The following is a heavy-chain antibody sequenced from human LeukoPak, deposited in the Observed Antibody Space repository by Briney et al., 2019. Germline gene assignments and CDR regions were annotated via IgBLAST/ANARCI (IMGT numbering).Heavy chain of an antibody. CDR1: GFTFSSYA. Sequence: GGSLRPSCAASGFTFSSYAMSWVRQAPGKGLEWVSAISGSGGSTYYAGSVKGRFTISRDNSKNTLYLQMNSLRAEDTAVYYCAKEGGYDFWSGYYPDYWGQGTLVTVSS. D-gene: IGHD3-3*01. J-gene: IGHJ4*02. CDR2: ISGSGGST. CDR3: AKEGGYDFWSGYYPDY. V-gene: IGHV3-23*01.